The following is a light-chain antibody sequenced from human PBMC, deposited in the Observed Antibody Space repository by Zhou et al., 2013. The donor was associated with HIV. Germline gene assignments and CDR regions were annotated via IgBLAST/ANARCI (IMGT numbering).Light chain of an antibody. Sequence: DIQMTQSPSSQSASIGDSVTITCRASQSIGTYLNWYQHKSGKAPKLLIYAASNLQSGVPPRFSGSGSGTVFTLTISSLQPEDVATYFCQKXNSAPLTFGGGTKVEI. V-gene: IGKV1-39*01. CDR2: AAS. CDR1: QSIGTY. CDR3: QKXNSAPLT. J-gene: IGKJ4*01.